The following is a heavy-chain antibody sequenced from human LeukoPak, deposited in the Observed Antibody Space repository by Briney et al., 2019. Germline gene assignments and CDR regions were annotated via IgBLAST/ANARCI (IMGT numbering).Heavy chain of an antibody. CDR3: ARARYDFWSGYYTFDY. CDR2: ISSNGNNK. J-gene: IGHJ4*02. D-gene: IGHD3-3*01. Sequence: HPGGSLRLSCAASGFTLSDYGIHWVRQAPGQGLDWVAVISSNGNNKYYADSVRGRFTISRDTSKSTLYLQMNSLRAEDTAVYYCARARYDFWSGYYTFDYWGQGTLVTVSS. CDR1: GFTLSDYG. V-gene: IGHV3-30*03.